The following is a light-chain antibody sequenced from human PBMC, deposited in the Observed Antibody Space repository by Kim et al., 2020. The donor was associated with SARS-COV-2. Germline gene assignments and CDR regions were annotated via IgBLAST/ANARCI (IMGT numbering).Light chain of an antibody. CDR2: DAS. V-gene: IGKV1-5*01. Sequence: APVGDRVTITCRATQSISDLFALYQQKPRKAPKLLIYDASTLEGWVPSMFSGSGSGTKFSLTISSLQPDDSATYYCQQYNSYSPYTCGQGTKLEI. CDR3: QQYNSYSPYT. J-gene: IGKJ2*01. CDR1: QSISDL.